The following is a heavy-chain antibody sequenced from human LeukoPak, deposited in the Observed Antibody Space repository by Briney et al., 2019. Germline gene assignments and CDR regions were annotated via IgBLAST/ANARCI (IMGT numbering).Heavy chain of an antibody. CDR2: INHSGST. D-gene: IGHD1-1*01. J-gene: IGHJ4*02. CDR1: GGSFSGYY. Sequence: PSETLSLTCGVYGGSFSGYYWSWIRQPPGKGLEWIGEINHSGSTNYNPSLKSRVTTSIDTSKNQFSLKLSSVTAADTAVYYCARRTTGILDKFDYWGQGTLDTVSS. CDR3: ARRTTGILDKFDY. V-gene: IGHV4-34*01.